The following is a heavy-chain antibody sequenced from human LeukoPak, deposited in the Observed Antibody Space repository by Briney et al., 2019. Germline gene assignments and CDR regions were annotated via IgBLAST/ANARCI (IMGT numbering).Heavy chain of an antibody. J-gene: IGHJ4*02. D-gene: IGHD2-2*01. CDR2: ISAYNGNT. Sequence: GASVKVPCKASGYTFTSYGISWVRQAPGQGLEWMGWISAYNGNTNYAQKLQGRVTMTTDTSTSTAYMELRSLRSDDTAVYYCARGIYCSSTSCYGVFDYWGQGTLVTVSS. CDR3: ARGIYCSSTSCYGVFDY. V-gene: IGHV1-18*01. CDR1: GYTFTSYG.